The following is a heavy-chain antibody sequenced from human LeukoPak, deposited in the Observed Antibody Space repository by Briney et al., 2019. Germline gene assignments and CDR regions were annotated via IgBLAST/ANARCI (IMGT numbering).Heavy chain of an antibody. CDR1: AYSISSGYY. Sequence: SETLSLTCTVSAYSISSGYYWSWIRQPPGKGLEWIGYIYYSGSTNYNPSLKSRVTISVDTSKNQFSLKLSSVTAADTAVYYCARQLSDYGDSDYWGQGTLVTVSS. J-gene: IGHJ4*02. CDR2: IYYSGST. D-gene: IGHD4-17*01. CDR3: ARQLSDYGDSDY. V-gene: IGHV4-61*01.